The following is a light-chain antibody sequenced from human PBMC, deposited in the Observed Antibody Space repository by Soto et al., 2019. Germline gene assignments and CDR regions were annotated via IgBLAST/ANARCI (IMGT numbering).Light chain of an antibody. J-gene: IGLJ1*01. CDR2: EGS. V-gene: IGLV2-23*01. CDR3: CSHAGNSIPYV. CDR1: SSDVGNYNL. Sequence: QSALTQPASVSGSPGQWITISCTGTSSDVGNYNLVSWYQQHPGKAPKLMIYEGSKRPSGVSNRFSGSKSGNTASLTISGLQAEDEADYYCCSHAGNSIPYVFGTGTKLTVL.